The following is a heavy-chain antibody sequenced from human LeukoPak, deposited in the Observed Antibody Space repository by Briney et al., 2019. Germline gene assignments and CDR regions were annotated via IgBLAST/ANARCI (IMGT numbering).Heavy chain of an antibody. Sequence: SETLSLTCAVYGGSFSGYYWSWIRQPPGKGLERIGEINHSGSTNYNPSLKSRVTISVDTSKNQFSLKLSSVTAADTAVYYCARVDSSGWYELDYWGQGTLVTVSS. V-gene: IGHV4-34*01. J-gene: IGHJ4*02. D-gene: IGHD6-19*01. CDR1: GGSFSGYY. CDR3: ARVDSSGWYELDY. CDR2: INHSGST.